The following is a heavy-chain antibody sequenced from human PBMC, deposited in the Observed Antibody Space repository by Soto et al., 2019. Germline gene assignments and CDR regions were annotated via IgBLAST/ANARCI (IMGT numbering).Heavy chain of an antibody. Sequence: QVQLVESGGGVVQPGRSLRLSCAASGFTFSSYAMHWVRQAPGKGLEWVAVISYDGSNKYYADSVKGRFTISRDNSKNTLYLQMNSLRAEDTAVHYCARGSKWLLPYDYWGQGTLVTVSS. J-gene: IGHJ4*02. CDR2: ISYDGSNK. CDR1: GFTFSSYA. CDR3: ARGSKWLLPYDY. D-gene: IGHD3-22*01. V-gene: IGHV3-30-3*01.